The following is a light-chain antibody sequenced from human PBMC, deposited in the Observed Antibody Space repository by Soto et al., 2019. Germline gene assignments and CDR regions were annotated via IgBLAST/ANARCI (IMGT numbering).Light chain of an antibody. CDR1: LSINTY. CDR3: QQTFTTPHT. CDR2: GAS. V-gene: IGKV1-39*01. J-gene: IGKJ2*01. Sequence: DIQMTQSPLSLSASVGDRVAITCRSSLSINTYLNWIQQKPGKAPKVLIYGASSLQNGVPSRFSGSGYGTIFTLTLSSLQPEDSATYHCQQTFTTPHTFGRGTHLEIK.